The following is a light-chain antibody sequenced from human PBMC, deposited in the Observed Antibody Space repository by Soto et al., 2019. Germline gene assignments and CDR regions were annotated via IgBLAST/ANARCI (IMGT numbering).Light chain of an antibody. V-gene: IGKV1-9*01. CDR1: QGISSY. CDR3: QQLNSYPVT. CDR2: AAS. J-gene: IGKJ1*01. Sequence: DIQLTQPPSFLSASLGDRVTITCRASQGISSYLAWYQQKPGKAPKLLIYAASTLQSGVPSRFSGSGSGTEFTLTISSLQPEDFATYYCQQLNSYPVTFGQGTKVEIK.